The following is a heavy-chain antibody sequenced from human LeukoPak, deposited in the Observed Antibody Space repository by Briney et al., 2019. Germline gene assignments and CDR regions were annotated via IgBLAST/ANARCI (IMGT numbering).Heavy chain of an antibody. J-gene: IGHJ4*02. CDR3: ARSGSYFDC. CDR1: GGSVGSNY. CDR2: ISTGGSII. V-gene: IGHV3-48*03. D-gene: IGHD1-26*01. Sequence: PSETLSLTCSVSGGSVGSNYWNWVRQAPGKGLEWVSYISTGGSIIYYADSVKGRFTISRDNAKNSLYLQMNSLRAEDTAVYYCARSGSYFDCWGQGTLVTVSS.